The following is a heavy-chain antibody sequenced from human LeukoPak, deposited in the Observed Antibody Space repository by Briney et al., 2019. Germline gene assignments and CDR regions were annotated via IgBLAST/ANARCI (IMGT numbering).Heavy chain of an antibody. CDR1: GFTFSSYA. CDR2: ISGSGGST. J-gene: IGHJ3*02. D-gene: IGHD3-3*01. Sequence: GGSLRLSCAASGFTFSSYAMSWVRQAPGKGLEWVSAISGSGGSTYYADSVKGRFTISRDNSKNTLYLQMNSLRAEDTAVYYCAKDISSDSWSGHAFDIWGQGTMVTVSS. V-gene: IGHV3-23*01. CDR3: AKDISSDSWSGHAFDI.